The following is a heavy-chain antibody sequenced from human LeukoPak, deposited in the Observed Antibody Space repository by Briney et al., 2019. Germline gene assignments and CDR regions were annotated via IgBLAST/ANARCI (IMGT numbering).Heavy chain of an antibody. V-gene: IGHV3-30*02. J-gene: IGHJ4*02. D-gene: IGHD3-16*01. Sequence: GGSLRLSCAASGFTFSSYGMHWVRQAPGKGLEWVAFIRYDGSNKYYADSVKGRFTISRDNSKNTLYLQMNSLRAEDTAVYYCARAGGHYDYVWGSYFDYWGQGTLVTVSS. CDR3: ARAGGHYDYVWGSYFDY. CDR2: IRYDGSNK. CDR1: GFTFSSYG.